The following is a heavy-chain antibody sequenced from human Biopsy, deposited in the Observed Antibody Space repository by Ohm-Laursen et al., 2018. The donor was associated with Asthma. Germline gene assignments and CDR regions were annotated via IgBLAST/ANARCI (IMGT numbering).Heavy chain of an antibody. CDR1: GFTVSTNG. Sequence: SLRLSCTASGFTVSTNGMSWVRPPPGKGLEWVSVIYSGGGTYYADSVQGRVTISRGNSKNTLSLQMNSLRAEDTAVYYCARAYGGSFFSGSFDIWGQGTMVTVSS. J-gene: IGHJ3*02. CDR2: IYSGGGT. V-gene: IGHV3-53*01. CDR3: ARAYGGSFFSGSFDI. D-gene: IGHD4-23*01.